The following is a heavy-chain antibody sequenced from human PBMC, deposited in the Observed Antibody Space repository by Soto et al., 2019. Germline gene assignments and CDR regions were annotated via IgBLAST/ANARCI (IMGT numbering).Heavy chain of an antibody. Sequence: SSETMSATSTVSGGSIGSFYWSWIRQTPGGTLEXXGXIYXXXXXTXXPSLESRITMSVDIPNNEFSLDLTSVTAADTAVYYCARDSPGHYTDYWGQGTLVTVSS. CDR3: ARDSPGHYTDY. J-gene: IGHJ4*02. CDR1: GGSIGSFY. D-gene: IGHD3-3*01. V-gene: IGHV4-59*01. CDR2: IYXXXXX.